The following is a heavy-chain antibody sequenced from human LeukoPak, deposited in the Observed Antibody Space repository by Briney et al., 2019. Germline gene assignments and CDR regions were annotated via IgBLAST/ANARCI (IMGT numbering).Heavy chain of an antibody. CDR2: MNPNSGNT. V-gene: IGHV1-8*01. Sequence: EASVKVSCKASGYTFTSYDINWVRQATGQGLEWMGWMNPNSGNTGYAQKFQGRVTITRNTSISTAYMELSSLRSEDTAVYYCARWGHQPLYYYYYYMDVWGKGTTVTVSS. CDR1: GYTFTSYD. D-gene: IGHD2-2*01. CDR3: ARWGHQPLYYYYYYMDV. J-gene: IGHJ6*03.